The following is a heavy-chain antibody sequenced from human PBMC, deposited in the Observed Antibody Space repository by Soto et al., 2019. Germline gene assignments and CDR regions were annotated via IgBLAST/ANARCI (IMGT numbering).Heavy chain of an antibody. Sequence: GASVKVSCKASGYTFTSYDINWVRQATGQGLEYLGWMNPNSGNTGYVQKFQGRVTMTRDTSIGTAYMELSSLRSEDSAVYFCARGIKYGAYSRWFDPWG. CDR1: GYTFTSYD. J-gene: IGHJ5*02. CDR3: ARGIKYGAYSRWFDP. CDR2: MNPNSGNT. D-gene: IGHD4-17*01. V-gene: IGHV1-8*01.